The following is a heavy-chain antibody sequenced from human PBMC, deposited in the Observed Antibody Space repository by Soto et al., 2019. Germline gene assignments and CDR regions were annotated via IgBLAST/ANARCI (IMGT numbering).Heavy chain of an antibody. V-gene: IGHV4-34*01. J-gene: IGHJ4*02. Sequence: QVQLQQWGAGLLKPSETLSLTCAVYGGSFSGYYWSWIRQPPGKGLEWIGEINHSGSTNYNPSLKSRVTISVDTSKNQFSLKLSSVTSAYTAVYYCARRHYGGNSGDFDYWGQGTLVTVSS. CDR1: GGSFSGYY. CDR2: INHSGST. D-gene: IGHD4-17*01. CDR3: ARRHYGGNSGDFDY.